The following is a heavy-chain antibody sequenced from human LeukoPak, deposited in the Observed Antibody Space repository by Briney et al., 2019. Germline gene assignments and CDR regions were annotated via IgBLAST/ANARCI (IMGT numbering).Heavy chain of an antibody. Sequence: SETLSLTCTVSGGSISSYYWSWIRQPAGKGLEWIGRIYTSGSTNYNPSLKSRVTMSVDTSKNQFSLKLSSVTAADTAVYYCAKYIRDSGTYNFDYWGQGTLVTVSS. J-gene: IGHJ4*02. V-gene: IGHV4-4*07. D-gene: IGHD1-1*01. CDR3: AKYIRDSGTYNFDY. CDR1: GGSISSYY. CDR2: IYTSGST.